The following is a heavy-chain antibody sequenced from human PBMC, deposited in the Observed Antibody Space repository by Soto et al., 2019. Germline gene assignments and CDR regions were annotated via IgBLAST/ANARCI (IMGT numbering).Heavy chain of an antibody. D-gene: IGHD2-2*01. J-gene: IGHJ3*02. CDR2: IIPILGIA. V-gene: IGHV1-69*08. Sequence: QVQLVQSGAEVKKPGSSVKVSCKASGGTFSSYTIGWVRQAPGQGLEWMGRIIPILGIAHYAQKFQGRVTITADKSTRTAYMELSSLRSEDTAVYYCAREERYCSSTSCYRAFDIWGQGTMVTVSS. CDR3: AREERYCSSTSCYRAFDI. CDR1: GGTFSSYT.